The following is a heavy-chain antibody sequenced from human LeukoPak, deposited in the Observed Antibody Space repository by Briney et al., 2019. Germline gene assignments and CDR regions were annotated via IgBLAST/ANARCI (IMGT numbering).Heavy chain of an antibody. J-gene: IGHJ4*01. V-gene: IGHV3-74*01. CDR1: GFTFSTYW. CDR3: ARDVAGAGSH. CDR2: INEHGSIT. Sequence: PGECLRLSCAASGFTFSTYWMHWVRQTPGEGLVWVSRINEHGSITDYADSVRDRFTISRDNAKNTLYLHMNSLRAEDTAMYYCARDVAGAGSHWGHGTLVTVSS. D-gene: IGHD6-19*01.